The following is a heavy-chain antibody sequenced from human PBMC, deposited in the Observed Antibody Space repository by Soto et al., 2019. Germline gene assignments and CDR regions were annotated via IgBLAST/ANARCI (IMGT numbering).Heavy chain of an antibody. J-gene: IGHJ4*02. Sequence: QVQLVESGGGVVQPGRSLRLSCAASGFTFSSYAMHWVRQAPGKGLEWVAVISYDGSNKYYADSVKGRFTISRDNSKNTLYLQMNSLRDEDTAVYNCARERRFLEWLFPDYWGQGTLVTVSS. CDR1: GFTFSSYA. D-gene: IGHD3-3*01. V-gene: IGHV3-30-3*01. CDR2: ISYDGSNK. CDR3: ARERRFLEWLFPDY.